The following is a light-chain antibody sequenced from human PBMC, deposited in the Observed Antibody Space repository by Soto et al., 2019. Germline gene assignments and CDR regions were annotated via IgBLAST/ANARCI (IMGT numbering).Light chain of an antibody. CDR2: GAS. V-gene: IGKV3D-15*01. CDR3: QQYNNWPTIT. Sequence: EVVLTQYPANLSLSPGEGVTLSCRASQGIGDTLAWYQHKPGQAPRLLIYGASTRATGIPARFSGSGSGTEFTLSISSLQSEDSAVYYCQQYNNWPTITFGQGTRLEIK. CDR1: QGIGDT. J-gene: IGKJ5*01.